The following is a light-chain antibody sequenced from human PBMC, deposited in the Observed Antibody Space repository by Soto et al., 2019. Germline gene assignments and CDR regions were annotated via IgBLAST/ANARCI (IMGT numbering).Light chain of an antibody. Sequence: QSALTQPPSASGPPGQSVTISCTGTSGDVGGYNYVSWYQQHPGKAPKLMIFEVSERPSGVPDRFSASKSGNTASLTVSGLQAEDEADYYCSSYAGSNNYVFGTGTKVTVL. CDR2: EVS. CDR1: SGDVGGYNY. J-gene: IGLJ1*01. V-gene: IGLV2-8*01. CDR3: SSYAGSNNYV.